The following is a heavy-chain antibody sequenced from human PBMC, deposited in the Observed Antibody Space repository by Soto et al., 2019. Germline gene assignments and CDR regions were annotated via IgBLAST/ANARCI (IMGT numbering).Heavy chain of an antibody. CDR2: INHSGST. D-gene: IGHD6-25*01. V-gene: IGHV4-34*01. J-gene: IGHJ5*02. CDR1: GGSFSGYY. CDR3: ARTWARLEFDP. Sequence: SETLSLTCAVYGGSFSGYYWSWIRQPPGKGLEWIGEINHSGSTNYNPSLKSRVTISVDTSKNQFSLKLSSVTAADTAVYYCARTWARLEFDPWGQGTLVTVSS.